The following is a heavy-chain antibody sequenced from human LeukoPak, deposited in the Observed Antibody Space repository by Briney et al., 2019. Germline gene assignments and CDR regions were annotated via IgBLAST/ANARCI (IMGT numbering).Heavy chain of an antibody. CDR2: VYYTGST. Sequence: SETQSLTCSVSGGSVSNYYWSWIRQPPGKGLEWIGYVYYTGSTNYNPSLKSRVTMFEDKSKNQFSLRLYSVTVADTAVYYCARHFAYSSSSYFDYWGQGSLVTVSS. V-gene: IGHV4-59*08. D-gene: IGHD6-6*01. CDR3: ARHFAYSSSSYFDY. CDR1: GGSVSNYY. J-gene: IGHJ4*02.